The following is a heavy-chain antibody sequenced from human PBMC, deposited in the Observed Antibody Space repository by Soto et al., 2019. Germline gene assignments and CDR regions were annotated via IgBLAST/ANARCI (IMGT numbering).Heavy chain of an antibody. CDR2: IYYSGST. J-gene: IGHJ6*03. CDR1: GGSISSSSYY. V-gene: IGHV4-39*01. D-gene: IGHD6-19*01. Sequence: QLQLQESGPGLVKPSETLSLTCTVSGGSISSSSYYWGWIRQPPGKGLEWIGSIYYSGSTYYNPSLKSGATISGDTSKNQFARKGGSGPAADTAVYYCGRSGAVAGTSYYYYMDVWGKGTTVTVPS. CDR3: GRSGAVAGTSYYYYMDV.